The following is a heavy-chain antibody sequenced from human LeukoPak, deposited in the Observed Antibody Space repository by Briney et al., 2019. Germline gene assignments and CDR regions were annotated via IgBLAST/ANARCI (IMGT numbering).Heavy chain of an antibody. J-gene: IGHJ4*02. Sequence: GGSLRLSCAASGFTFSSYWMHWVRQAPGKGLVWVSRIKSDGSSTSYADSVKGRFTISRDNAKNTVYQQTNSLRAEDTAVYYCATSRTFDYWGQGTLVTVSS. CDR1: GFTFSSYW. CDR2: IKSDGSST. V-gene: IGHV3-74*01. CDR3: ATSRTFDY.